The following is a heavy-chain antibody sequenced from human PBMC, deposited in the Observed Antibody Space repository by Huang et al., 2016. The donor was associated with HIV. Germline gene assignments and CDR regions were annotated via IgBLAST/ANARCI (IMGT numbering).Heavy chain of an antibody. J-gene: IGHJ5*02. CDR3: AREVMISFGGPFDP. CDR1: GGSFSRYY. CDR2: INHVGNT. D-gene: IGHD3-16*01. Sequence: QVQLQQWGAGLLKPSETLSLTCAVYGGSFSRYYWNWIRQPPGKGLEWIGQINHVGNTNYNPSLESRVSMSVDTSKNQFSLKRNSVTGADTAMYYCAREVMISFGGPFDPWGQGTLVTVSS. V-gene: IGHV4-34*01.